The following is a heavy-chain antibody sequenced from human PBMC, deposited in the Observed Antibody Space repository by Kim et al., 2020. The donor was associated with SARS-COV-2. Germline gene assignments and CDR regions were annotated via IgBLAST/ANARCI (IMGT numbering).Heavy chain of an antibody. D-gene: IGHD3-22*01. CDR2: IYYTGST. CDR1: GGSITRYY. V-gene: IGHV4-59*08. CDR3: ARHHLVYDSSGLFDF. J-gene: IGHJ4*02. Sequence: SETLSLTCTVSGGSITRYYWSWIRQAPGKGLEWIGYIYYTGSTNYNPSLKSRVSISVDTSKNQFSLKLSSVTAADTAVYYCARHHLVYDSSGLFDFWGQGILVTVSS.